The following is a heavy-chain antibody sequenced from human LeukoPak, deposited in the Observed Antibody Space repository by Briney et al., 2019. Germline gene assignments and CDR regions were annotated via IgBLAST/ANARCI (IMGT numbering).Heavy chain of an antibody. J-gene: IGHJ6*02. V-gene: IGHV3-21*01. CDR2: ITAGTIYT. CDR1: GFTFSSYW. Sequence: GGSLRLSCAASGFTFSSYWMNWLRQAPGKGLEWVSSITAGTIYTYYADSVKGRFTISRDNAKNSLYLQMDSLRPEDTAMYYCASQGGLDVWGQGTTVTVSS. CDR3: ASQGGLDV.